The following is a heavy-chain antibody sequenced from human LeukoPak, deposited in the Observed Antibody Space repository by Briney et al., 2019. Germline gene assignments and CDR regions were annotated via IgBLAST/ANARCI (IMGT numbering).Heavy chain of an antibody. J-gene: IGHJ3*02. CDR2: INHSGST. V-gene: IGHV4-34*01. CDR3: ARTHSWFGDTRDAFDI. D-gene: IGHD3-10*01. CDR1: GGSFSGYY. Sequence: SETLSLTCAVYGGSFSGYYWSWIRQPPGKGLEWIGEINHSGSTNYNPSLKSRVTISVDTSKNQFSLKLSSVTAADTAVYYCARTHSWFGDTRDAFDIWGQGTMVTVSS.